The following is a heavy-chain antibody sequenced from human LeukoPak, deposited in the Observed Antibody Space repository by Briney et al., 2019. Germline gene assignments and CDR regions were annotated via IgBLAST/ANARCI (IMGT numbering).Heavy chain of an antibody. J-gene: IGHJ4*02. Sequence: GGSLRLSCVASGFTFSSRDWVTWVRQAPGKGLEWVANIKQDGSEKYYVDSVKGRFTISRDNAKNSLYLQMNSLRAEDTAVYYCAREPRRDGGHTEDWGQGTLVTVSS. D-gene: IGHD4-23*01. V-gene: IGHV3-7*01. CDR2: IKQDGSEK. CDR1: GFTFSSRDW. CDR3: AREPRRDGGHTED.